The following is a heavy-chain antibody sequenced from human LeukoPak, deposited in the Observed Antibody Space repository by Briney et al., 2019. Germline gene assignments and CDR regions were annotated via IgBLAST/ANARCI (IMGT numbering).Heavy chain of an antibody. J-gene: IGHJ4*02. D-gene: IGHD4-17*01. Sequence: GRSLRLSCAASGFTFSSYAMHWVRRAPGKGLEWVAVISYDGSNKYYADSVKGRFTISRDNSKNTLCLQMNSLRAEDTAVYYCASDMTTADWGQGTLVTVSS. CDR2: ISYDGSNK. CDR1: GFTFSSYA. V-gene: IGHV3-30*04. CDR3: ASDMTTAD.